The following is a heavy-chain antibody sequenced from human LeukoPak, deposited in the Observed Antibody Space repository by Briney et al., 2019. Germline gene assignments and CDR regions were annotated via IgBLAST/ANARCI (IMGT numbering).Heavy chain of an antibody. CDR1: GFTFNNDW. V-gene: IGHV3-53*01. Sequence: PGGSLRLSCAASGFTFNNDWMNWVRQAPGKGLEWVSVIYGGGNIYYADSVKGRFTISRDNSKNTLYLQMNSLRAEDTAVYYCARGAGYNYPYYFDYWGQGTLVTVSS. CDR3: ARGAGYNYPYYFDY. J-gene: IGHJ4*02. D-gene: IGHD5-24*01. CDR2: IYGGGNI.